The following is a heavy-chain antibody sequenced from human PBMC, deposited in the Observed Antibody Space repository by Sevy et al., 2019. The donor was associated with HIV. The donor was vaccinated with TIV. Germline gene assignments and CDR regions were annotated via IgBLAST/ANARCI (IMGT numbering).Heavy chain of an antibody. CDR1: GFTFSSYD. CDR3: AALFRSIRAYTYENHNFMDV. J-gene: IGHJ6*03. Sequence: GGSLRLSCAASGFTFSSYDMHWVRQAPGKGLEWVAVISYDGRGKHYADSVKGRFTISRANTKNTLYLQMNSLSVEDSTVFSYAALFRSIRAYTYENHNFMDVWGKGTRVTVSS. V-gene: IGHV3-30*03. CDR2: ISYDGRGK. D-gene: IGHD3-16*01.